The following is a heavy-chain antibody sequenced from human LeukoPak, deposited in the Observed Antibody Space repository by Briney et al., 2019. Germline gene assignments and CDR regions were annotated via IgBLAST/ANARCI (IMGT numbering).Heavy chain of an antibody. Sequence: GGSLRLSCAASGFTFSSYWMSWVRQAPGKGLELVANIKQDGSEKYYVDSVKGRFTISRDNAKNSLYLQMNSLRAEDTAVYYCARDRCSSTSCYTPDAFDIWGQGTMVTVSS. V-gene: IGHV3-7*01. CDR3: ARDRCSSTSCYTPDAFDI. CDR2: IKQDGSEK. CDR1: GFTFSSYW. D-gene: IGHD2-2*02. J-gene: IGHJ3*02.